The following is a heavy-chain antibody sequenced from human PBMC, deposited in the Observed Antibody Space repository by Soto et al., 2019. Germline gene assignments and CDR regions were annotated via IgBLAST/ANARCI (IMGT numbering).Heavy chain of an antibody. CDR2: MNPNSGNT. V-gene: IGHV1-8*01. CDR1: GYTFTSYD. CDR3: ARGRCSSWY. J-gene: IGHJ1*01. D-gene: IGHD6-13*01. Sequence: ASVKVSCKSSGYTFTSYDINWVRQATGQGLEWMGWMNPNSGNTGYAQKLQVRVTMTRNTSISTAYMELSSLRSEDTAVYYCARGRCSSWYWGQGTLVTVSS.